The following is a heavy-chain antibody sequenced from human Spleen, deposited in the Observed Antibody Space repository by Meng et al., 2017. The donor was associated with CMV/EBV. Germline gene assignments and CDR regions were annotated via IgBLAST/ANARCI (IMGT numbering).Heavy chain of an antibody. V-gene: IGHV4-59*06. CDR3: ARNYYFDY. CDR1: GGSISSYY. Sequence: QVQLQEAGPGLVKPSETRALPCTVSGGSISSYYWSWIRQPAGKGLEWIGYIYYTGSTYYNPSLKSRVTISMDTSKNQFSLRLSSVTAADTAVYYCARNYYFDYWGQGTLVTVSS. CDR2: IYYTGST. J-gene: IGHJ4*02.